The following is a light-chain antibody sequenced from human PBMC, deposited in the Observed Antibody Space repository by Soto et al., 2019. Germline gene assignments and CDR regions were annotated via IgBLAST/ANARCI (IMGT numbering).Light chain of an antibody. CDR3: CSYAGRITWV. CDR2: EAT. V-gene: IGLV2-23*01. J-gene: IGLJ3*02. CDR1: SSDIGNSNF. Sequence: QSVLTQPASVSGSLGQSITISCTGTSSDIGNSNFVSWYQQHPGKVPKLMIYEATKRPSGVSTRFSASKSGNTASLTISGLQAEDEADYHCCSYAGRITWVFGGGTQLTVL.